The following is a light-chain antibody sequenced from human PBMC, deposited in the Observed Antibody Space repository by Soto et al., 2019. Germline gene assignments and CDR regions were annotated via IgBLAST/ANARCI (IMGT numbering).Light chain of an antibody. V-gene: IGKV3D-20*02. CDR2: DAS. CDR1: QSVSSGY. J-gene: IGKJ5*01. Sequence: EIVLTQSPGTLSLSPGDGATLSCRASQSVSSGYLAWYQQKPGQAPRLLIYDASNRATGIPARFSGSGSGTDFTLTISSLEPEDFAVYYCQQRSNWPITFGQGTRLEI. CDR3: QQRSNWPIT.